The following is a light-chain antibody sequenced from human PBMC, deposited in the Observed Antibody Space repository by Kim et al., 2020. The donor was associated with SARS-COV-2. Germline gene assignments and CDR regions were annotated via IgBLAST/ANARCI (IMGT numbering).Light chain of an antibody. CDR3: LQSNSYPYT. J-gene: IGKJ2*01. CDR1: QRIEDW. V-gene: IGKV1-5*03. Sequence: AYVGDRVTITGGASQRIEDWLAWYEQKPGKGTSLLIYRASTLHSGVPSRFSGSGSGTQFTLTISSLQPDDFATYYCLQSNSYPYTFGQGTKLEI. CDR2: RAS.